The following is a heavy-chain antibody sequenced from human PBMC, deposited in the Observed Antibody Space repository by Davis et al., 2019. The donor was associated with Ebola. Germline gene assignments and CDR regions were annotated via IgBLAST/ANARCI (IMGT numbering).Heavy chain of an antibody. CDR1: GFTFDDYA. D-gene: IGHD3-22*01. CDR3: AKGVDSLYYYGMDV. Sequence: PGGSLRLSCAASGFTFDDYAMHWVRQAPGKGLEWVSGISWNSGSIGYADSVKGRFTISRDNAKNSLYLQMNSLRAEDTALYYCAKGVDSLYYYGMDVWGQGTTVTVSS. CDR2: ISWNSGSI. V-gene: IGHV3-9*01. J-gene: IGHJ6*02.